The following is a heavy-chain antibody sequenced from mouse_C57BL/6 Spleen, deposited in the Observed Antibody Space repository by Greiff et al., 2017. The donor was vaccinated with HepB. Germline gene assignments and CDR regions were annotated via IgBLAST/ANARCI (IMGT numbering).Heavy chain of an antibody. CDR2: IYPGDGDT. J-gene: IGHJ3*01. CDR3: AGPGVWFAY. V-gene: IGHV1-82*01. CDR1: GYAFSSSW. Sequence: QVQLQQSGPELVKPGASVKISCKASGYAFSSSWMNWVKQRPGKGLEWIGRIYPGDGDTNYNGKFKGKATLTADKSSSTAYMQLSSLTSEDSAVYFCAGPGVWFAYWGQGTLVTVSA.